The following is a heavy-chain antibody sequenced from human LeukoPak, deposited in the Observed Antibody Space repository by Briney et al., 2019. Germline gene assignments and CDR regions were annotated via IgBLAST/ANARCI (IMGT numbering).Heavy chain of an antibody. CDR1: GFIFSNSW. CDR2: IKQDGSEK. V-gene: IGHV3-7*01. CDR3: ARVSIAVAGGDY. J-gene: IGHJ4*02. Sequence: PVGSLRLSCVASGFIFSNSWMSWVRQPPGKGLEWVANIKQDGSEKYYVDSVKGRFTISRDNAKNSLYLQMNSLRAEDTAVYYCARVSIAVAGGDYWGQGTLVTVSS. D-gene: IGHD6-19*01.